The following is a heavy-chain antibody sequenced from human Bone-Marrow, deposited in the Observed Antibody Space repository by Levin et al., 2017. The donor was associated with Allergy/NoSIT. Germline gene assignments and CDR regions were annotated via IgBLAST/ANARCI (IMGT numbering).Heavy chain of an antibody. D-gene: IGHD6-25*01. V-gene: IGHV3-33*01. CDR1: GFTFSRST. J-gene: IGHJ5*02. CDR2: IWSDGSSK. CDR3: ARDRGGVEAAVTLGYFDP. Sequence: PGASVKVSCAASGFTFSRSTMHWVRQVPGKGLEWVAVIWSDGSSKYYGDSVKGRFTISRDNSKSTLYLQMNSLRAEDTAVYYCARDRGGVEAAVTLGYFDPWGQGTLVSVSS.